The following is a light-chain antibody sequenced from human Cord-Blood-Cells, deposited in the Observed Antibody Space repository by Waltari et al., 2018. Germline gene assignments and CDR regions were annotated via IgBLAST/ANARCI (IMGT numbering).Light chain of an antibody. V-gene: IGLV2-11*01. CDR3: CSYAGSYWV. CDR1: SSDVGGYNY. J-gene: IGLJ3*02. CDR2: DVS. Sequence: QPALTQPRSVSGSPGQSVTISCTGTSSDVGGYNYVSWYQQHPGKAPKLMSYDVSKRPSGVPDRFSGSKSGNTASLTISGLQAEDEADYYCCSYAGSYWVFGGGTKLTVL.